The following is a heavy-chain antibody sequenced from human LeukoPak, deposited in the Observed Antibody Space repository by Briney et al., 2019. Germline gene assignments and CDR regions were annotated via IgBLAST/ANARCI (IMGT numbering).Heavy chain of an antibody. CDR2: ISYDGSNK. Sequence: GGSLRLSCAASGFTFSSYAMHWVRQAPGKGLEWVAVISYDGSNKYYADSVKGRFTISRDNSKNTLYLQMNSLRAEDTAVYYCAREIIDGDLDYFDYWGQGTLVTVSS. CDR1: GFTFSSYA. D-gene: IGHD4-17*01. CDR3: AREIIDGDLDYFDY. V-gene: IGHV3-30*04. J-gene: IGHJ4*02.